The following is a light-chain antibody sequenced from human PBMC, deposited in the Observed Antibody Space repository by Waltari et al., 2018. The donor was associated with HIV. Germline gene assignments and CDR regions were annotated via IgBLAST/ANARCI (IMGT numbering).Light chain of an antibody. Sequence: QSTLTQPASVSGSHGQSIPSSSTGTSSDVVNYTLVSCYRQLPALAPQLMIYEGSKRPSGVATRFSDSKSGNTASLTISGLQAEDEADYYCCSYAGSSVYVFGSGTEVAVL. CDR2: EGS. CDR3: CSYAGSSVYV. CDR1: SSDVVNYTL. V-gene: IGLV2-23*01. J-gene: IGLJ1*01.